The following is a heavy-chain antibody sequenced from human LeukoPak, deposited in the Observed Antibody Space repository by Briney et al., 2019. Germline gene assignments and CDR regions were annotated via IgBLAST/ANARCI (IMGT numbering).Heavy chain of an antibody. V-gene: IGHV3-21*04. CDR2: ISSSSSCI. CDR3: ARRGYDTSGYYPYTFDH. CDR1: GFTFSSYS. J-gene: IGHJ4*02. Sequence: GGSLRLSCTASGFTFSSYSMNWVRQAPEKGLEWVSSISSSSSCIYYADSVKGRFTISRDNAKNSLYLQMNNLRAEDTAVYYCARRGYDTSGYYPYTFDHWGQGTLLTVSS. D-gene: IGHD3-22*01.